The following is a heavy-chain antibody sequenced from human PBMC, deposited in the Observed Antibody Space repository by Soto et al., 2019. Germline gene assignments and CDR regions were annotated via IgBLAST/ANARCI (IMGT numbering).Heavy chain of an antibody. Sequence: ASVKVSCKASGYTFTGYYMHWVRQAPGQGLEWMGWINPNSGGTNYAQKFQGWVTMTRDTPISTAYMELSRLRSDDTAVYYCARANTGTISSNWFYPWGQGALVTVSS. CDR2: INPNSGGT. J-gene: IGHJ5*02. CDR1: GYTFTGYY. V-gene: IGHV1-2*04. D-gene: IGHD1-1*01. CDR3: ARANTGTISSNWFYP.